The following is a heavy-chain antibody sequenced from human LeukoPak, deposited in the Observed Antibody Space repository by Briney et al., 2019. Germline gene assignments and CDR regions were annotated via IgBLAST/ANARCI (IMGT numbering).Heavy chain of an antibody. Sequence: ASVKVSCKASGYTFTGYYMHWVRQAPGQGLEWMGWINPSSGGTNYAQKFQGRVTMTRDTSISTAYMELSRLRSDDTAVYYCARTLITSYYYYYYMDVWGKGTTVTVSS. CDR2: INPSSGGT. J-gene: IGHJ6*03. CDR3: ARTLITSYYYYYYMDV. CDR1: GYTFTGYY. V-gene: IGHV1-2*02. D-gene: IGHD3-22*01.